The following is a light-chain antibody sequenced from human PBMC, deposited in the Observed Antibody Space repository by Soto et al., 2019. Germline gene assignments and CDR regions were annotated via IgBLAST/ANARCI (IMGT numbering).Light chain of an antibody. CDR3: KQSYNIHRP. CDR1: ESIRDY. J-gene: IGKJ5*01. Sequence: IQMTESPSSLSASVGDRGTITCRASESIRDYLNWYQQRPGKATNLMIYAASSLQSGVQSRFSGGGSGTDFTLTIRSLQPEDFATYYCKQSYNIHRPLGQGKRLEIK. CDR2: AAS. V-gene: IGKV1-39*01.